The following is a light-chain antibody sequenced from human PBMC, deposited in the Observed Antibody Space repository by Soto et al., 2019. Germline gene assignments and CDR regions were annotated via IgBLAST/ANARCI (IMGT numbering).Light chain of an antibody. Sequence: QSVLTQPPSVSAAPGQKVTISCSGSSSNIGNNYVSWYQSLPGTAPKLLIYDNNERPSGIPDRFSGSKSGTSATLGITGLQTGDEADYYCGTWDSSLGVGVFGGGTKLTVL. CDR3: GTWDSSLGVGV. J-gene: IGLJ2*01. CDR2: DNN. V-gene: IGLV1-51*01. CDR1: SSNIGNNY.